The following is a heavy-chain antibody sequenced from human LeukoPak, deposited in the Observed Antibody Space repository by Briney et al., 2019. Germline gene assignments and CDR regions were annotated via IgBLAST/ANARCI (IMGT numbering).Heavy chain of an antibody. V-gene: IGHV3-23*01. CDR1: GFTFSSYA. J-gene: IGHJ6*02. CDR3: AKDEDQIVVVPAYYGMDV. CDR2: ISGSGGST. D-gene: IGHD2-2*01. Sequence: GGSLRLSCAASGFTFSSYAMSWGRQAPGKGLEWVSAISGSGGSTYYADSVKGRFTISRDNSKNTLYLQMNSLRAEDTAVYYYAKDEDQIVVVPAYYGMDVWGQGTTVTVSS.